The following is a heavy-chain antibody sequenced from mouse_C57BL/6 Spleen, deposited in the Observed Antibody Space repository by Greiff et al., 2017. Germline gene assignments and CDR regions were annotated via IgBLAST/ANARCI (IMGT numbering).Heavy chain of an antibody. J-gene: IGHJ3*01. V-gene: IGHV1-64*01. CDR1: GYTFTSYW. D-gene: IGHD3-2*02. CDR3: AREDSSGSFAY. CDR2: IHPNSGST. Sequence: QVQLQQPGAELVKPGASVKLSCKASGYTFTSYWMHWVKQRPGQGLAWIGMIHPNSGSTNYNEKFKSKATLTVDKSSSTAYMQLSSLTSEDSAVYYCAREDSSGSFAYWGQGTLVTVSA.